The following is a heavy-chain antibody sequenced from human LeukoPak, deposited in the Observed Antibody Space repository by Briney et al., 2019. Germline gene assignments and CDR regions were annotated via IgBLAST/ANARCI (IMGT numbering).Heavy chain of an antibody. CDR1: GFTVSSNY. J-gene: IGHJ3*02. V-gene: IGHV3-53*01. D-gene: IGHD3-10*01. Sequence: PGGSLRLSCAASGFTVSSNYMSWVRQAPGKGLEWVSVIYSGGSTYYRDSVKGRFTISRDNSKNTLYLQMNSLRAEDTAVYYCARGYYYGSGTRAFDIWGQGTMVTVSS. CDR3: ARGYYYGSGTRAFDI. CDR2: IYSGGST.